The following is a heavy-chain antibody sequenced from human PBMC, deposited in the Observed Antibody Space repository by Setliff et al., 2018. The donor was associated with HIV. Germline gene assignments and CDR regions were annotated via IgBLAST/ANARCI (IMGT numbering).Heavy chain of an antibody. CDR1: GFTFSDYA. D-gene: IGHD5-18*01. CDR2: ISGSTSSRT. V-gene: IGHV3-23*02. CDR3: ARDRRVGYPRDAFDV. J-gene: IGHJ3*01. Sequence: PGGSLRLSCEGAGFTFSDYAIRWVRQVPGKGLEWVAGISGSTSSRTYYGDAVQGRFTISRDNSKNTVYLQMNSLRAEDTALYFCARDRRVGYPRDAFDVWGQGTMVTVSS.